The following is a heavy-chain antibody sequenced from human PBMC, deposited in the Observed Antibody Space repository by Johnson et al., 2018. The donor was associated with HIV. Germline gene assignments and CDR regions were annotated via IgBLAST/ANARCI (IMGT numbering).Heavy chain of an antibody. Sequence: VQLVESGGGVVQPGRSLRLSCAAFGFDFNTHNIHWVRQAPGKGLEWVTLISYHGSDTYYADSVQGRFTISRDNSRNMVYLEMNSLRTEETAVYYCARGLKGAFDIWGQGTRVTVSA. J-gene: IGHJ3*02. CDR1: GFDFNTHN. V-gene: IGHV3-30*04. CDR3: ARGLKGAFDI. CDR2: ISYHGSDT.